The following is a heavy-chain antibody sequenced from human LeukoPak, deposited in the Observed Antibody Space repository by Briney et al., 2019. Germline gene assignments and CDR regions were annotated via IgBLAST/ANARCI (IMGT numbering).Heavy chain of an antibody. CDR2: INHSGST. CDR1: GDSITSYH. Sequence: PSETLSLTCIVSGDSITSYHWSWIRQPPGKGLEWIGEINHSGSTNYNPSLKSRVTISVDTSKSQFSLKLSSVTAADTAVYYCARGCITILGVVIMMDRWFDPWGQGTLVTVSS. J-gene: IGHJ5*02. V-gene: IGHV4-34*01. CDR3: ARGCITILGVVIMMDRWFDP. D-gene: IGHD3-3*01.